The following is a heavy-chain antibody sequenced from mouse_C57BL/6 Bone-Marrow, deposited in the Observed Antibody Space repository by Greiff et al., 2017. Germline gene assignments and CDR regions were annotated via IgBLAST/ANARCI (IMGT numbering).Heavy chain of an antibody. CDR3: AIPTYYYGSSPLDV. V-gene: IGHV1-74*01. CDR2: IHPSDSDT. CDR1: GYTFTSYW. J-gene: IGHJ1*03. D-gene: IGHD1-1*01. Sequence: VQLQQPGAELVKPGASVKVSCKASGYTFTSYWMHWVKQRPGQGLEWIGRIHPSDSDTNYNQKFKGKATLTVDKSSSTAYMQLSSLTSEDSAVYYCAIPTYYYGSSPLDVWGTGTTVTVSS.